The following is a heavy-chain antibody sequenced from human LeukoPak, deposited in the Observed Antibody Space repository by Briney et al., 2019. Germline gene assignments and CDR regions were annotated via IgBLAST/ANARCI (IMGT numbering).Heavy chain of an antibody. J-gene: IGHJ4*02. D-gene: IGHD3-10*01. V-gene: IGHV3-30*18. Sequence: GRSLRLSCAASGFTFSSYGMHWVRQAPGKGLEWVAVISYDGSNKYYADSVKGRFTISRGNSKNTLYLQMNSLRAEDTAVYYCAKEMAEGGSGSYYNPGGNFDYWGQGTLVTVSS. CDR3: AKEMAEGGSGSYYNPGGNFDY. CDR1: GFTFSSYG. CDR2: ISYDGSNK.